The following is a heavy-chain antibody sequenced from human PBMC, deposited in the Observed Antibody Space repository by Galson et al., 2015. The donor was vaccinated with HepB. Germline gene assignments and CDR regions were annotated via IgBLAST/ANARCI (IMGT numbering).Heavy chain of an antibody. J-gene: IGHJ5*02. V-gene: IGHV1-18*04. Sequence: SVKVSCKAAGYTFSSYGITWVRQAPGQGLQWMGRISAHNGNTNYAQELQGRVTMTTDTSTSTAYMELRSLRSEDTAVYYCATDASGWLDPWGQGTLVTVSS. D-gene: IGHD2-8*02. CDR2: ISAHNGNT. CDR1: GYTFSSYG. CDR3: ATDASGWLDP.